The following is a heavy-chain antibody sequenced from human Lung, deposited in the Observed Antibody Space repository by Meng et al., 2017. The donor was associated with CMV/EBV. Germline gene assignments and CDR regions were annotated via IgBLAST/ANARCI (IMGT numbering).Heavy chain of an antibody. CDR1: GFKFDSYA. Sequence: GGSLRLXCAASGFKFDSYAMSWVRQAPGKGLEWVAAIVGAGGKTHYADSVRGRFTISRDNFKNTLYLEMDSLRGEDTAVYYCAKDRRFGHDILTVLDYWGQ. V-gene: IGHV3-23*01. J-gene: IGHJ4*02. D-gene: IGHD3-9*01. CDR2: IVGAGGKT. CDR3: AKDRRFGHDILTVLDY.